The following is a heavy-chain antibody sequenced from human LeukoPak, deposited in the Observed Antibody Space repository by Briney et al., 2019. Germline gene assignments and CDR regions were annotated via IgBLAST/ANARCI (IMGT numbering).Heavy chain of an antibody. CDR2: IQYSGST. CDR3: ARAIPAYDYYDSSGRHYFDY. J-gene: IGHJ4*02. D-gene: IGHD3-22*01. Sequence: SETLSLTCTFSGGSISSGGYYWSWIRQQPGKGLEWIGHIQYSGSTYYDPSLKSRVTISVDTSENQFSLRLSSVTAADTAVYFCARAIPAYDYYDSSGRHYFDYWGQGTLVTVSS. V-gene: IGHV4-31*03. CDR1: GGSISSGGYY.